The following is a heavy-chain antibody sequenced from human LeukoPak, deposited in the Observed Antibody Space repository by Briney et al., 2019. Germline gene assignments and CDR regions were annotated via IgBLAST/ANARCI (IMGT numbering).Heavy chain of an antibody. D-gene: IGHD1-7*01. J-gene: IGHJ4*02. CDR2: IKQDGSEK. CDR1: GFTYSNYW. CDR3: ARQYNWNFVDY. Sequence: GGSLRLSCAASGFTYSNYWMSWVRQAPGKGLEWVASIKQDGSEKYYVDSVKGRFTISRDNAKNSLYLQMNSLRAEDTAVYYCARQYNWNFVDYWGQGTLVTVSS. V-gene: IGHV3-7*01.